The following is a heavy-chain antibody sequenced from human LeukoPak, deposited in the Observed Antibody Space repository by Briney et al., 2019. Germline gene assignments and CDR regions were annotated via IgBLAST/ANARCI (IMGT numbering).Heavy chain of an antibody. D-gene: IGHD2-15*01. CDR1: GFTFSSYG. Sequence: GGSLRLSCAASGFTFSSYGMNWVRQAPGKGLEWVSSISTTSSYIYYADSVKGRFTISRDNAKNSLYLQMNSLRAEDTAVYYCTKYTLDCSGGSCYSAEYFQHWGQGTLVTVSS. CDR3: TKYTLDCSGGSCYSAEYFQH. V-gene: IGHV3-21*04. J-gene: IGHJ1*01. CDR2: ISTTSSYI.